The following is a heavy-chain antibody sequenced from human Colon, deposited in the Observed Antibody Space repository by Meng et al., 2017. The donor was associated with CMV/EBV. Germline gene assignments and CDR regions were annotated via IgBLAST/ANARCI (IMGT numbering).Heavy chain of an antibody. CDR3: ARGVAAGVDY. J-gene: IGHJ4*02. CDR1: GSTFTSLD. Sequence: VSCKASGSTFTSLDINWVRQAAGQGLEWMGYMSPKSGITGYAQKFQDRVTMTRDTSISTFYMELSSLRSDDTAVYYCARGVAAGVDYWGQGTLVTVSS. V-gene: IGHV1-8*01. CDR2: MSPKSGIT. D-gene: IGHD6-25*01.